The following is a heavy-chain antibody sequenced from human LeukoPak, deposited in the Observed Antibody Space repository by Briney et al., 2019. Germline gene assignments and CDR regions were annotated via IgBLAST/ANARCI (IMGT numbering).Heavy chain of an antibody. CDR1: EFTVSSNY. D-gene: IGHD2-2*01. J-gene: IGHJ4*02. Sequence: GGSLRLSCAASEFTVSSNYMSWVRQAPGKGLEWVSVIYSGGSTYYADSVKGRFTISRDNSKNTLYLQMNSLRAEDTAVYYCARDRKKVPAASWGQGTLVTVSS. CDR3: ARDRKKVPAAS. V-gene: IGHV3-66*01. CDR2: IYSGGST.